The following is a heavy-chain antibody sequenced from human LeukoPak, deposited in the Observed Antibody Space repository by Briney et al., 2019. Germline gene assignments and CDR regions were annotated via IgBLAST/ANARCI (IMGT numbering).Heavy chain of an antibody. Sequence: GESLRLSCAASGFTFSNYWMHWVRQAPGKGLVYVSRINSDGSSANYADSVQGRFTISRDNAKNTLYLEMNSLRADDTAVYYCARSLRNAFDIWGQGTMVTVSS. CDR3: ARSLRNAFDI. J-gene: IGHJ3*02. CDR1: GFTFSNYW. D-gene: IGHD3-3*01. CDR2: INSDGSSA. V-gene: IGHV3-74*01.